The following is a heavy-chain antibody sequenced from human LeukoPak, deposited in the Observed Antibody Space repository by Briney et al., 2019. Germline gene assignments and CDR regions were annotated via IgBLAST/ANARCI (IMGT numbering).Heavy chain of an antibody. CDR3: ARETNNSEYYYDSSGYYGY. CDR1: GYTFTSYG. D-gene: IGHD3-22*01. CDR2: INPSGGST. J-gene: IGHJ4*02. V-gene: IGHV1-46*01. Sequence: ASVKVSCKASGYTFTSYGFSWVRQAPGQGLEWMGIINPSGGSTSYAQKFQGRVTMTRDTSTSTVYMELSSLRSEDTAVYYCARETNNSEYYYDSSGYYGYWGQGTLVTVSS.